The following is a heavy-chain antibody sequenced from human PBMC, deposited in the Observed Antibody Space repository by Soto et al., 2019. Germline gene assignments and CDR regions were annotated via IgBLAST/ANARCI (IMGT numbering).Heavy chain of an antibody. D-gene: IGHD5-18*01. J-gene: IGHJ5*02. Sequence: QVQLQESGPGLVKPSETLSLTCTVSGGSVSSGDYYWSWIRQPPGKGLEWIGYIYYSGNTNYNPSLKSRVIISVDTFKNLFSLKLTSVTAADTAVYFCARIPVDTSMIYWLDPWGQGTLVTVSS. CDR1: GGSVSSGDYY. V-gene: IGHV4-61*08. CDR2: IYYSGNT. CDR3: ARIPVDTSMIYWLDP.